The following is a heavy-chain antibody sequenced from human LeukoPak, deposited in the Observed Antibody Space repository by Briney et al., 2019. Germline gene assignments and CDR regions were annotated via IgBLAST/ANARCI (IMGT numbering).Heavy chain of an antibody. V-gene: IGHV3-48*01. D-gene: IGHD3-10*01. CDR1: GFTFSNYG. Sequence: GILRLSCAASGFTFSNYGMNWVRQAPGKGLEWVSYISSSSGTISYADSVKGRFTISRDNSKNTLYLQMNSLRAEDTAVYYCARGDYYGSGSYYGMDVWGQGTTVTVSS. CDR3: ARGDYYGSGSYYGMDV. J-gene: IGHJ6*02. CDR2: ISSSSGTI.